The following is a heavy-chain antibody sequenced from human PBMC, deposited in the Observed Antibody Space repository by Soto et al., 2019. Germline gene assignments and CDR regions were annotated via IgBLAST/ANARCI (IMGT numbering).Heavy chain of an antibody. D-gene: IGHD1-1*01. CDR2: IFYSGTT. Sequence: SETLSLTCTVSGDSISSADYYWSWIRQTPGKGLEWIGHIFYSGTTYYNPSLKSRLTISVDTSKNHFSLRLTSVTAADTAVYYCARDLWVEPELYYYGMDVWGQGTTVTVS. V-gene: IGHV4-30-4*01. CDR3: ARDLWVEPELYYYGMDV. J-gene: IGHJ6*02. CDR1: GDSISSADYY.